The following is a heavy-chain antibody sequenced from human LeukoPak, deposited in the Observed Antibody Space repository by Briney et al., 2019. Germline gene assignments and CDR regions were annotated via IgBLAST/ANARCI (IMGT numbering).Heavy chain of an antibody. D-gene: IGHD3-22*01. J-gene: IGHJ2*01. CDR2: IYYSGST. CDR1: GGSISSYY. CDR3: ARAPYDSSGYGDGWYFDL. Sequence: SETLSLTCTVSGGSISSYYWSWIRQPPGKGLEWIGYIYYSGSTNYNPSLKSRVTISVDTSKNQFSLKLSSVTAADTAVYYCARAPYDSSGYGDGWYFDLWGRGTLVTVSS. V-gene: IGHV4-59*01.